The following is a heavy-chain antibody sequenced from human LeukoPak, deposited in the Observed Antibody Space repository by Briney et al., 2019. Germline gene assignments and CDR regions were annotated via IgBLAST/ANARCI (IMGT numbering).Heavy chain of an antibody. J-gene: IGHJ4*02. V-gene: IGHV1-18*04. CDR3: ARDEEGILDY. CDR1: GYTFTSYY. D-gene: IGHD3-10*01. CDR2: ISAYNGNT. Sequence: GASVKVSCKASGYTFTSYYMHWVRQAPGQGLEWMGWISAYNGNTNYAQKLQGRVTMTTDTSTSTAYMELRSLRSDDTAVYYCARDEEGILDYWGQGTLVTVSS.